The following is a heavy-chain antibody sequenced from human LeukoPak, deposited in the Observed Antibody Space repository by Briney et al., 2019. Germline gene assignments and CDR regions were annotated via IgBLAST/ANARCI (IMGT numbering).Heavy chain of an antibody. CDR3: AKDTSAYSGSSYDVDY. D-gene: IGHD1-26*01. CDR2: IKQDGSEK. J-gene: IGHJ4*02. Sequence: GGSLRLSCAASGFTFSSYWMSWVRQAPGKGLEWVANIKQDGSEKYYVDSVKGRFTISRDNAKNSLYLQMNSLRAEDTAVYYCAKDTSAYSGSSYDVDYWGQGTLVTVSS. V-gene: IGHV3-7*01. CDR1: GFTFSSYW.